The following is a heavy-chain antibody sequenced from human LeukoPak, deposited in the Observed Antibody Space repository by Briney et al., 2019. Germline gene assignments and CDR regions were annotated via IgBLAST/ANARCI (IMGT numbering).Heavy chain of an antibody. J-gene: IGHJ3*02. CDR1: GGSISTYY. V-gene: IGHV4-59*01. CDR3: ARRVVVVTANDKSDAFDM. Sequence: SETLSLTXTVSGGSISTYYWNWIRQPPGEGLEWIGYIYYTGSTKSNPSLKSRVTISLDTSKNQFSLNLSSVTAADTAVYYYARRVVVVTANDKSDAFDMWGQGTVVTVSS. D-gene: IGHD2-15*01. CDR2: IYYTGST.